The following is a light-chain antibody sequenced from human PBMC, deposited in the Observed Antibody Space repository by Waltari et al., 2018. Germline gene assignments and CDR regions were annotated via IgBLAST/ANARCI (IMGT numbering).Light chain of an antibody. CDR3: SSYTSSSTFDVV. Sequence: QSALTQPAPVSGSPGQSITLSSTATSSHGGGSNYVSWYQQHPGKAPKLMIYDVSKRPSGVSNRFSGSKSGNTASLTISGLQAEDEADYYCSSYTSSSTFDVVFGGGTKLTVL. V-gene: IGLV2-14*01. CDR1: SSHGGGSNY. J-gene: IGLJ2*01. CDR2: DVS.